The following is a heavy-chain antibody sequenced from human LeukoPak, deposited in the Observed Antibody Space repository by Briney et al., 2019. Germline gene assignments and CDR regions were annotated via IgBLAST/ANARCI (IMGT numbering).Heavy chain of an antibody. Sequence: GGSLRLSCAASGFTFDDYGMSWVRQAPGKGLEGVSGINWSGGSTGYADSVKGRFTISRDNAKNSLYLQMNSLRAEDTALYYCARELGYGGNGGRDYWGQGTLVTVSS. D-gene: IGHD4-23*01. V-gene: IGHV3-20*04. J-gene: IGHJ4*02. CDR1: GFTFDDYG. CDR2: INWSGGST. CDR3: ARELGYGGNGGRDY.